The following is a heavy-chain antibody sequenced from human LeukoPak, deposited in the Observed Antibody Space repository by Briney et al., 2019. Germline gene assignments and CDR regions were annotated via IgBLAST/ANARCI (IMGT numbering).Heavy chain of an antibody. CDR1: GFTFSSYE. J-gene: IGHJ6*03. CDR3: ASRRSAYYYYYYMDV. Sequence: GGSLRLSCAASGFTFSSYEMNWVRQAPGKGLEWVANIKQDGSEKYYVDSVKGRFTISRDNAKNSLYLQMNSLRAEDTAVYYCASRRSAYYYYYYMDVWGKGTTVTVSS. CDR2: IKQDGSEK. V-gene: IGHV3-7*01.